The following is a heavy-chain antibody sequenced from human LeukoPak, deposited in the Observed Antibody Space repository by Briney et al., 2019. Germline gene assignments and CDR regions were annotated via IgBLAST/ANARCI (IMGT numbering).Heavy chain of an antibody. CDR3: ARDLEWELLSYFDY. CDR2: INHSGST. Sequence: SETLSLTCAVYGGSFSGYYWSWIRQPPGKGLEWIGEINHSGSTNYNPSLKSRVTISADTSKNQFSLKLSSVTAADTAVYYCARDLEWELLSYFDYWGQGTLVTVSS. J-gene: IGHJ4*02. D-gene: IGHD1-26*01. V-gene: IGHV4-34*01. CDR1: GGSFSGYY.